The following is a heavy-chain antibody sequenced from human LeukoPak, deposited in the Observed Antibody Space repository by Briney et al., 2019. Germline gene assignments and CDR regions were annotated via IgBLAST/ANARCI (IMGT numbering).Heavy chain of an antibody. Sequence: KPSETLSLTCTVSGGSISSSSYYWGWIRQPPGKGLEWIGSIYYSGSTYYNPSLKSRVTISVDTSKNQFSLKLSSVTAADTAVYYCAWSFLAVAGRFDYWGQGTLVTVSS. D-gene: IGHD6-19*01. CDR2: IYYSGST. CDR3: AWSFLAVAGRFDY. V-gene: IGHV4-39*01. CDR1: GGSISSSSYY. J-gene: IGHJ4*02.